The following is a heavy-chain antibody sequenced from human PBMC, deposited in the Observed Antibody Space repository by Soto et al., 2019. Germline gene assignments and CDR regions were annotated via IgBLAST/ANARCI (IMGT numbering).Heavy chain of an antibody. CDR3: AKDVKRATYYYFWSGYWARSVPHYYYYYGMDV. Sequence: GGSLRLSCAASGFTFSSYAMSWVRQAPGKGLEWVSAISGSGGSTYYADSVKGRFTISRDNSKNTLYLQMNSLRAEDTAVYYCAKDVKRATYYYFWSGYWARSVPHYYYYYGMDVWGQGTTVTVSS. D-gene: IGHD3-3*01. J-gene: IGHJ6*02. CDR1: GFTFSSYA. CDR2: ISGSGGST. V-gene: IGHV3-23*01.